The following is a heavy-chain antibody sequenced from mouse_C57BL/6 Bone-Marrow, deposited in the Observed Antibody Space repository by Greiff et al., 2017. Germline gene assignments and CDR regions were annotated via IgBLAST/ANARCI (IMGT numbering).Heavy chain of an antibody. J-gene: IGHJ3*01. CDR2: IDPSISNT. D-gene: IGHD2-5*01. CDR3: ARDHSNYSSWFAY. Sequence: QVQLKQPGAELVKPGASVKLSCKASGYTFTSYWMQWVKQRPGQGLEWIGEIDPSISNTNYNQKFKGKATLTVDTSSSTAYMQLSSLTSEDSAVYYCARDHSNYSSWFAYWGQGTLVTVSA. V-gene: IGHV1-50*01. CDR1: GYTFTSYW.